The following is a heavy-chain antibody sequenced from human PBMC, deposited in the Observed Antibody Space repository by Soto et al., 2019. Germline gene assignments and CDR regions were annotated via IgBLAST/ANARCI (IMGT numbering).Heavy chain of an antibody. Sequence: QVQLQESGPGLVRPSETLSLTCTVSSDSISSYYWFWIRQSPGKGLEWIGYTDYSGNTNYNPSLKSRVTISADTSKNQFSLRLSSVTAADTAVYYCARAVGDPLYYLDYWGQGTLVTVSS. CDR2: TDYSGNT. CDR3: ARAVGDPLYYLDY. CDR1: SDSISSYY. D-gene: IGHD6-19*01. V-gene: IGHV4-59*08. J-gene: IGHJ4*02.